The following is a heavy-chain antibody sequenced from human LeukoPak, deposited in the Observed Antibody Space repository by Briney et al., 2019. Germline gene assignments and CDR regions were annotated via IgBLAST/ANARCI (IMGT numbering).Heavy chain of an antibody. J-gene: IGHJ4*02. D-gene: IGHD6-19*01. V-gene: IGHV3-23*01. CDR1: GFTFSSYV. Sequence: GGSLRLSCAASGFTFSSYVMSWVCQAPGKGLEWVSTISGSGDSTYYADSVKGRFTISRDNSKNTLYLQMNSLRAEDTAVYYCARGPRSGWFDYWGQGTLVTVSS. CDR2: ISGSGDST. CDR3: ARGPRSGWFDY.